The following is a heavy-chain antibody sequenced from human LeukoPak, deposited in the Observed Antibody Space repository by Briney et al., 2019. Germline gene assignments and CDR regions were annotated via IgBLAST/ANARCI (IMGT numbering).Heavy chain of an antibody. CDR1: GGSISSSSYY. J-gene: IGHJ5*02. Sequence: SETLSLTCTVSGGSISSSSYYWGWIRQPPGKGLEWIGSIYYSGSTYYNPSIKSRVTISVDTSKNQFSLKLSSVTAADTAVYYCASYNGDYLDWFDPWGQGTLVTVSS. D-gene: IGHD4-17*01. V-gene: IGHV4-39*01. CDR2: IYYSGST. CDR3: ASYNGDYLDWFDP.